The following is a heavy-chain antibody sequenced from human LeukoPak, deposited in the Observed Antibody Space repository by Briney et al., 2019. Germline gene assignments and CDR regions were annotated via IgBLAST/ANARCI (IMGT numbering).Heavy chain of an antibody. D-gene: IGHD6-13*01. Sequence: KSSETLSLTCAVSGGSMSSGDYSWTWIRQPPGKGLEWIGNIYYSGSTYYNPSLKSRVTISVGTSKNQFSLKLSFVSAAYTAVYYCATYSSNLGCLDSWGQGTLVTVSS. V-gene: IGHV4-30-2*03. CDR2: IYYSGST. J-gene: IGHJ5*01. CDR3: ATYSSNLGCLDS. CDR1: GGSMSSGDYS.